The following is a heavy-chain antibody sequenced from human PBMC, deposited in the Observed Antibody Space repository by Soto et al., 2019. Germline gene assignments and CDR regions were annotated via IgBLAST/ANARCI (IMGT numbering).Heavy chain of an antibody. CDR2: ISSSSSYI. J-gene: IGHJ4*02. V-gene: IGHV3-21*01. D-gene: IGHD3-22*01. CDR3: ARGTGAAGRYYDGNVYLGRH. Sequence: GGSLRLSCAASGFTFSSYSMNWVRQAPGKGLEWVSSISSSSSYIYYADSVKGRFTISRDNAKNSLYLQMNSLRAEDTAVYYCARGTGAAGRYYDGNVYLGRHWGQGSLVTVSS. CDR1: GFTFSSYS.